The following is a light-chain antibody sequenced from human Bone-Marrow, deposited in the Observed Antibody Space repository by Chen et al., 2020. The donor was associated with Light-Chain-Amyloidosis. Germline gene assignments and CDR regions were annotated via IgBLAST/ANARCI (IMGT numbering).Light chain of an antibody. Sequence: EIVLTQSPGTLPSSPGDRATLSSRASQSVSSSYLAWYQQKPGQAPRLLIYGGSSRATGIADRFSGSGSGTDFTLTISRLEPEDFAVYYCKQYSTSPITFGGGTKVEIK. CDR3: KQYSTSPIT. CDR1: QSVSSSY. J-gene: IGKJ4*01. CDR2: GGS. V-gene: IGKV3-20*01.